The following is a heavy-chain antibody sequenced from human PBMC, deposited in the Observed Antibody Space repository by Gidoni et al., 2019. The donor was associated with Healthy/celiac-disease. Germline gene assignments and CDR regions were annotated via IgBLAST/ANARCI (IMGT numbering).Heavy chain of an antibody. V-gene: IGHV3-30*03. Sequence: QVQLVESGGGVVQPGRSLRLSCAASGFPFSSYGMHWVRQAPGKGLEWVAVISYDGSNKYYADSVKGRFTISRDNSKNTLYLQMNSLRAEDTAVYYCARDLVSSSSRGRNWGQGTLVTVSS. D-gene: IGHD6-6*01. CDR1: GFPFSSYG. CDR2: ISYDGSNK. CDR3: ARDLVSSSSRGRN. J-gene: IGHJ4*02.